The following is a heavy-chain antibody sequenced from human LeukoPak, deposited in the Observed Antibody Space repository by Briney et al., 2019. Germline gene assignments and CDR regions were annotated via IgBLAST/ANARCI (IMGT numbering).Heavy chain of an antibody. V-gene: IGHV1-18*01. CDR2: ISAKNGNR. Sequence: ASVKVSCKASGYTFTSYGISWVRQAPGQGLEWMGWISAKNGNRNYAQKLQGRVTMTTDTSTSTAYMELRSLRSDDTAVYYCARDTEWEINPDYFDYWGQGTLVTVSS. CDR3: ARDTEWEINPDYFDY. CDR1: GYTFTSYG. D-gene: IGHD1-26*01. J-gene: IGHJ4*02.